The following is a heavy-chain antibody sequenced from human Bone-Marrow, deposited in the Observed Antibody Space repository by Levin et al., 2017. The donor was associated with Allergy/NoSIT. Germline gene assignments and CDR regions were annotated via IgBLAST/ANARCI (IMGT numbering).Heavy chain of an antibody. Sequence: SETLSLTCTVSGSSITDGFYWGWIRQSPGKGLEWIGSIYHSGSTYHNPPLKSRVSISVDTSKNQLSLKLSSVSAADMAVYYCVKGGVRRDGYNHFDSWGHGIVVTVSS. J-gene: IGHJ4*01. CDR2: IYHSGST. CDR1: GSSITDGFY. V-gene: IGHV4-38-2*02. D-gene: IGHD5-24*01. CDR3: VKGGVRRDGYNHFDS.